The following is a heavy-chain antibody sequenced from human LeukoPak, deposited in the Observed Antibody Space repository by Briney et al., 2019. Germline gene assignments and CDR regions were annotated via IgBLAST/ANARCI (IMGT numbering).Heavy chain of an antibody. D-gene: IGHD4-17*01. Sequence: ASVKVSCKASGYTFFTSDVSWVRQAPGQGLEWMGWINPNSGGTNYAQKFQGRVTMTRDTSISTAYMELSRLRSDDTAVYYCARDLGYGDYGPVDYWGQGTLVTVSS. V-gene: IGHV1-2*02. J-gene: IGHJ4*02. CDR1: GYTFFTSD. CDR3: ARDLGYGDYGPVDY. CDR2: INPNSGGT.